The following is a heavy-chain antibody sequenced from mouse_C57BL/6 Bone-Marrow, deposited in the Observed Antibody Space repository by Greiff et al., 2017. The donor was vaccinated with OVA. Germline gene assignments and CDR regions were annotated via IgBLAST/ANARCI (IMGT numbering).Heavy chain of an antibody. J-gene: IGHJ1*03. Sequence: EVHLVESGGGLVKPGGSLKLSCAASGFTFSSYAMSWVRQTPEKRLEWVATISDGGSYTYYPDNVKGRFTISRDNAKNTLYLQMSHLKSEDTAMYYCAREGSTVVATDWYFDVWGTGTTVTVSS. CDR2: ISDGGSYT. V-gene: IGHV5-4*01. CDR3: AREGSTVVATDWYFDV. D-gene: IGHD1-1*01. CDR1: GFTFSSYA.